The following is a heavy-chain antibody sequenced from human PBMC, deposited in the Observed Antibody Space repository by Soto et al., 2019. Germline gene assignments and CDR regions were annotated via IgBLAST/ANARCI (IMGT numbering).Heavy chain of an antibody. CDR3: VRVKGILLAEAYLDS. J-gene: IGHJ4*02. CDR1: GFTFTTYI. V-gene: IGHV3-48*02. D-gene: IGHD2-15*01. Sequence: PGGSLRLSCAASGFTFTTYIMAWVRQAPGKGLEWISYISGSGGTIHYADSVKGRFTISRDNAKSSVFLQMNGLRDEDTAVYYCVRVKGILLAEAYLDSWGRGALVTVSS. CDR2: ISGSGGTI.